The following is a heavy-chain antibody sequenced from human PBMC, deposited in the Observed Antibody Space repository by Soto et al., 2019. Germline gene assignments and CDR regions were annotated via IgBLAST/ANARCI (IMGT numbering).Heavy chain of an antibody. J-gene: IGHJ4*02. V-gene: IGHV3-15*01. Sequence: EVQLVESGGDLVKPGGSLRLSCAVSGLTVSTAWMSWVRQAPGKGLEWVGRIRTKGEGGRTEYAAPVKGRFAISRDDSRNMLYLQMNSLKSEDTAVYYCATEWSGVLNCWGQGTVVTVSS. CDR3: ATEWSGVLNC. CDR1: GLTVSTAW. D-gene: IGHD3-10*01. CDR2: IRTKGEGGRT.